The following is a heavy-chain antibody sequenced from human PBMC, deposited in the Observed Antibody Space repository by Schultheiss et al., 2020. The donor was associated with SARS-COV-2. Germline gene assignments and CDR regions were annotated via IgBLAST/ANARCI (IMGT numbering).Heavy chain of an antibody. Sequence: GESLKISCAASGFTFSNAWMSWVRQAPGKGLEWVSAISGSGGSTYYADSVKGRFTISRDNSKNTLYLQMNSLRAEDTAVYYCAKVSGSSRGYWGQGTLVTVSS. V-gene: IGHV3-23*01. CDR2: ISGSGGST. J-gene: IGHJ4*02. CDR3: AKVSGSSRGY. CDR1: GFTFSNAW. D-gene: IGHD6-13*01.